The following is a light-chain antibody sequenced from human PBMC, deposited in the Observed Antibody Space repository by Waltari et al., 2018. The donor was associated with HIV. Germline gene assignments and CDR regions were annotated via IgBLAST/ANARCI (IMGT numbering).Light chain of an antibody. CDR1: SSNIGSNT. V-gene: IGLV1-44*01. CDR2: GNS. CDR3: AAWDDSLKGGA. J-gene: IGLJ1*01. Sequence: QSVLTQPPSASGTPGQRVTISCSGSSSNIGSNTVHWYRQLPGTAPKLLIDGNSARPSGVPDRFSGSTAGTSASLVISGLQSEDEADYYCAAWDDSLKGGAFGTGTKVTVL.